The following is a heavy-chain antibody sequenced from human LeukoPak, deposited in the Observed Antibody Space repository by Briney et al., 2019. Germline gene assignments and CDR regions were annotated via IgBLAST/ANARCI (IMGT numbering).Heavy chain of an antibody. CDR1: GFTFSNYA. J-gene: IGHJ4*02. CDR2: LSGSADRT. CDR3: AKGSHYGDLLFEY. D-gene: IGHD4-17*01. Sequence: GGSLTLSCAASGFTFSNYAMSWVRQAPEKGLEWVSALSGSADRTYYADSVKGRFTISRDNSKNTVYLQMNSLRAEDTAVYYCAKGSHYGDLLFEYWGQGTLVTVSS. V-gene: IGHV3-23*01.